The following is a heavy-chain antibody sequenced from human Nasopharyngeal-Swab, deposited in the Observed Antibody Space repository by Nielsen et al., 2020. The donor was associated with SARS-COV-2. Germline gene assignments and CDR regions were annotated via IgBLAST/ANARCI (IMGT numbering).Heavy chain of an antibody. CDR2: ISYDGSNK. Sequence: GESLKISCAASGFTFSSYDMHWVRQAPGKGLEWVAVISYDGSNKYYADSVKGRFTISRDNSKNTLYLQMNSLRAEDTAVYYCAKSYSGSYFSAFDIWGQGTMVTVSS. D-gene: IGHD1-26*01. V-gene: IGHV3-30*18. CDR3: AKSYSGSYFSAFDI. J-gene: IGHJ3*02. CDR1: GFTFSSYD.